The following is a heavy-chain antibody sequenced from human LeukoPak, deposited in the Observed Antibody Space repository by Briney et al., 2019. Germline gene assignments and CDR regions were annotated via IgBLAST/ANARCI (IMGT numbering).Heavy chain of an antibody. Sequence: ASVKVSCKVSGYTLTELSMHWVRQAPGKGLEWMGGFDPEDGETIYAQKFQGRVTMTEDTSTDTAYMELSSLRSEDTAVYYCATGVGATPHWYFDLWGRGTLATVSS. J-gene: IGHJ2*01. CDR3: ATGVGATPHWYFDL. V-gene: IGHV1-24*01. CDR2: FDPEDGET. D-gene: IGHD1-26*01. CDR1: GYTLTELS.